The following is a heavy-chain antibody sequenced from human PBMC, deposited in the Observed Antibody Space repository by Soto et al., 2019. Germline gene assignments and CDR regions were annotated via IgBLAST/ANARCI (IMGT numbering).Heavy chain of an antibody. D-gene: IGHD3-22*01. CDR1: GGSFSGYY. J-gene: IGHJ3*02. Sequence: SETLSLTCAVYGGSFSGYYWSWIRQPPGKGLEWIGEINHSGSTNYNPSLKSRVTISVDTSKNQFSLKLSSVTAADTAVYYCARGHGPGVTMIVVGPVAFDIWGKGTMVTVSS. CDR3: ARGHGPGVTMIVVGPVAFDI. V-gene: IGHV4-34*01. CDR2: INHSGST.